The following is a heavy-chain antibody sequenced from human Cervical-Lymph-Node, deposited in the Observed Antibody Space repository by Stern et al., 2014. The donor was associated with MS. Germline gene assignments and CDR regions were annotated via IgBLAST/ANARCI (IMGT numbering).Heavy chain of an antibody. D-gene: IGHD5-18*01. CDR1: GYTFSSYA. J-gene: IGHJ4*02. CDR2: INTKSGNP. Sequence: QVQLVQSGSELKKPGASVKVSCKASGYTFSSYAMNWVRQAPGQGLEWMGSINTKSGNPAYAQGFTGRFVFSLDTSVSTAYLQISSLKAEDTALYYCASGGYDYGKDYWGQGTLVTVSS. CDR3: ASGGYDYGKDY. V-gene: IGHV7-4-1*02.